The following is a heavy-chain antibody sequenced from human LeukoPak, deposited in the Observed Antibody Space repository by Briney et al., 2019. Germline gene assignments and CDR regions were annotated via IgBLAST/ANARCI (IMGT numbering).Heavy chain of an antibody. CDR1: GGSFSGYY. CDR2: INHSGST. V-gene: IGHV4-34*01. CDR3: ARGRETSPSVPFDY. Sequence: SETLSLTCAVYGGSFSGYYWSLISQPPGKGLEWIGEINHSGSTNYNPSLKSRVTISVDTSKNQFSLKLSSVTAADTAVYYCARGRETSPSVPFDYWGQGTLVTVSS. J-gene: IGHJ4*02.